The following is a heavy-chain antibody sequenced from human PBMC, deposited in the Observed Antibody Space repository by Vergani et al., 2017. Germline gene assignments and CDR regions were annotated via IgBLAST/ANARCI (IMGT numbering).Heavy chain of an antibody. CDR3: ARGKKTVVTLSYYYYGMDV. Sequence: QVQLVQSGAEVKKPGSSVKVSCKASGGTFSSHAISWVRQAPGQGLEWMGGIIPIFGTANYAQKFQGRVTITADESTSTAYMELSSLRSEDTAVYYCARGKKTVVTLSYYYYGMDVWGQGTTVTVSS. V-gene: IGHV1-69*01. D-gene: IGHD4-23*01. CDR1: GGTFSSHA. CDR2: IIPIFGTA. J-gene: IGHJ6*02.